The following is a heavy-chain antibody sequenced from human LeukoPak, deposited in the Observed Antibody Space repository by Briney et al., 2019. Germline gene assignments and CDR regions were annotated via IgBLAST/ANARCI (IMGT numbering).Heavy chain of an antibody. J-gene: IGHJ4*02. Sequence: SGPTLVKPTQTLRLTCSLSGFSLRTSGVGVGWIRQPQGKALEWVAHIYGNDDKRYSPSLRSRLTITKDTSKNQVVLTMTNIQGNERTIHYCADGIWSGRYFDYWGLGTLVTVSS. D-gene: IGHD1-26*01. CDR3: ADGIWSGRYFDY. CDR1: GFSLRTSGVG. V-gene: IGHV2-5*01. CDR2: IYGNDDK.